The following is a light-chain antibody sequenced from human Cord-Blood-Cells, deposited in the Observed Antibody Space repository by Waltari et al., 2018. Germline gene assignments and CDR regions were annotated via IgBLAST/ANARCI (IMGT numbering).Light chain of an antibody. CDR1: QSLLDSDDGNTY. V-gene: IGKV2-40*01. CDR3: MQRIEFPYT. CDR2: TLS. Sequence: DIVMTQTQLSLPVTPGEPASISCLYSQSLLDSDDGNTYLDWYLQKPGQSPQLLIYTLSDRASGVPDRFSGSGSGTDFTLKISRVEAEDVGGYYCMQRIEFPYTFGQGTKLEIK. J-gene: IGKJ2*01.